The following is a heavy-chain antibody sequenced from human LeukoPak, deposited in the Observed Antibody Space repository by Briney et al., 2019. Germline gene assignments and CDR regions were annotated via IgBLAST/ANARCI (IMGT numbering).Heavy chain of an antibody. CDR2: IYYSGST. V-gene: IGHV4-39*01. CDR3: ARRLRAATIDY. Sequence: PSETLSLTCTVSGGSISSSSYYWGWIRQPPGKGLEWIGSIYYSGSTYYNPSLKSRVTISVDTSKNQFSLKLSSVTAADTAVYYCARRLRAATIDYWGQGTLVTVSP. CDR1: GGSISSSSYY. D-gene: IGHD1-26*01. J-gene: IGHJ4*02.